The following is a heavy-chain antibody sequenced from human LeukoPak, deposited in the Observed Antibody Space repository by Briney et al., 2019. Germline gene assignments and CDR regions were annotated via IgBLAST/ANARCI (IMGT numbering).Heavy chain of an antibody. CDR2: ISAYNGHT. J-gene: IGHJ4*02. V-gene: IGHV1-18*01. CDR1: GYTFTSYG. D-gene: IGHD2-21*01. Sequence: GASVKVSCKASGYTFTSYGSNWVRQAPGQGLEWMGWISAYNGHTNYAQKLQGRVTMTTDKSTSTAYMELRSLRSDHTAAYYCAWRAYCGGDCSSDYWGQGTPVTVSS. CDR3: AWRAYCGGDCSSDY.